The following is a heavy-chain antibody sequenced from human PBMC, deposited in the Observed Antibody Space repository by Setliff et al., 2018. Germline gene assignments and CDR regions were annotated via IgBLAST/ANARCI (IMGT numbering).Heavy chain of an antibody. J-gene: IGHJ4*02. CDR3: ARSPSSGWSDYYYYFDY. CDR2: IYTSWST. D-gene: IGHD6-19*01. CDR1: GDPMSSRRYY. V-gene: IGHV4-61*09. Sequence: PSETLSLTCTVSGDPMSSRRYYWAWIRQPAGKGLEWIGQIYTSWSTNYNPSLKSRVTISVDTSKNQFSLKLSSVTAADTAVYYCARSPSSGWSDYYYYFDYWGQGTPVTVSS.